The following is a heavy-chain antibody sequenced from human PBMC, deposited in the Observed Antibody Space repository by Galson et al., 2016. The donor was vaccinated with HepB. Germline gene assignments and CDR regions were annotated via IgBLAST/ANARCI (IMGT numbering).Heavy chain of an antibody. CDR1: GFTVSNYN. CDR3: ARRHGSATGPSFDY. V-gene: IGHV3-48*01. J-gene: IGHJ4*02. D-gene: IGHD1-26*01. CDR2: ISSSSSTI. Sequence: SLRLSCAASGFTVSNYNMNWVRQAPGKGLEWVSYISSSSSTIYYADSVKGRFTVSRDNAKNSLYLQMNSLRAEDTAVYYCARRHGSATGPSFDYWGQGTLVTVSS.